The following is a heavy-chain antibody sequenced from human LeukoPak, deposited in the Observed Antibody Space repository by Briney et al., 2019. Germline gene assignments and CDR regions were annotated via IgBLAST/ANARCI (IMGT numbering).Heavy chain of an antibody. Sequence: SQTLSLTCTVSGGSIGTYYWSWIRQSPGKGLEWIGYIYVTGSTRYNPYLQSRVTISVDTSRNQFFLKMSSVTAADTAVYYCARAPRWFDPWGQGTLVTVSS. J-gene: IGHJ5*02. V-gene: IGHV4-4*09. CDR2: IYVTGST. CDR1: GGSIGTYY. CDR3: ARAPRWFDP.